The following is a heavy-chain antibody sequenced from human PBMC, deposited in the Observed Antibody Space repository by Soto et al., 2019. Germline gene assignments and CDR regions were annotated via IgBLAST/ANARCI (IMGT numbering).Heavy chain of an antibody. CDR3: ARGVGSGTYYNQYNWFDP. V-gene: IGHV1-18*04. CDR1: GYTFTGYY. J-gene: IGHJ5*02. D-gene: IGHD3-10*01. CDR2: INTNNGNT. Sequence: ASVKVSCKSSGYTFTGYYMHWVRQAPEQGLEWMGWINTNNGNTNYAQKLQGRVTMTTDTSTSTAYMELRSLRSDDTAVYYCARGVGSGTYYNQYNWFDPWGQGTLVTVSS.